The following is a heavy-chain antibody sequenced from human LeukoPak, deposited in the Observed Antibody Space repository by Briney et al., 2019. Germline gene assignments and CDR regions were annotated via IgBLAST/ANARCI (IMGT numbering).Heavy chain of an antibody. CDR2: IKQDGSEK. CDR1: GFTFSNW. D-gene: IGHD4/OR15-4a*01. CDR3: ARRAGAYSHPYDY. V-gene: IGHV3-7*03. J-gene: IGHJ4*02. Sequence: GGSLRLSCGASGFTFSNWMSWVRQVPGKGLEWMANIKQDGSEKYYVDSVKGRFTISRDNSKNTLYLQMNSLRAEDTAVYYCARRAGAYSHPYDYWGQGTLVTVSS.